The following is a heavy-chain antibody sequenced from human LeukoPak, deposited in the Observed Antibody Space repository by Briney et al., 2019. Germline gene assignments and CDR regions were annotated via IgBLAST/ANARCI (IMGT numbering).Heavy chain of an antibody. J-gene: IGHJ3*02. CDR2: ISTYNGNT. V-gene: IGHV1-18*01. CDR1: GYTFTKYG. Sequence: ASVKVSCKASGYTFTKYGITWVRQAPGQGLEWMGWISTYNGNTNYAQKLQGRVTMTTDTSTSTAYMELRSLRSDDTAVYYCARVRSTGTGHDAFDIWGQGTMVTVSS. CDR3: ARVRSTGTGHDAFDI. D-gene: IGHD1/OR15-1a*01.